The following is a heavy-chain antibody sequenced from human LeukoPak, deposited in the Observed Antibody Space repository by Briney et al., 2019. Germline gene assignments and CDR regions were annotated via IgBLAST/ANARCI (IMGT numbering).Heavy chain of an antibody. J-gene: IGHJ4*02. Sequence: GGSPRLSCAASGFTVITNDMTWVRQAPGKGLEWVSVLYSDGNTKYADSVQGRFTISRDNSRNTLYLEMNSLSPDDTAVYYCARGVEPLAANTLAYWGQGTLVTVSS. CDR2: LYSDGNT. D-gene: IGHD1-14*01. CDR3: ARGVEPLAANTLAY. V-gene: IGHV3-53*01. CDR1: GFTVITND.